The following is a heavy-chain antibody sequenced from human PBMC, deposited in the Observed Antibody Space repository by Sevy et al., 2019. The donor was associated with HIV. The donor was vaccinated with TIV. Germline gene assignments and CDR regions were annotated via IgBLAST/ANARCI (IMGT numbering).Heavy chain of an antibody. Sequence: SETLSLTCTVSGGSISSYNWSWIRQAPGKGLEWIGYIFYTGSTNYNPSLKSRLTISIDTYKNQFSLEVNSVTAADTAVYYCASLAIFGGNYYYGMDVWGHGTTVTVSS. CDR2: IFYTGST. CDR1: GGSISSYN. CDR3: ASLAIFGGNYYYGMDV. J-gene: IGHJ6*02. V-gene: IGHV4-59*01. D-gene: IGHD3-3*01.